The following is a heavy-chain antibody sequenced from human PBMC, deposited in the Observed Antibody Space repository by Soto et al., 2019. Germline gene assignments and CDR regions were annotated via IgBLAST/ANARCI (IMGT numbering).Heavy chain of an antibody. J-gene: IGHJ6*02. V-gene: IGHV3-21*01. CDR2: ISSSSSYI. D-gene: IGHD6-13*01. Sequence: GSLRLSGAASGFTLSSYSMNWVRQAPGKGLELVSSISSSSSYIYYADSVKGRFTISRDNAKNSLYLQMKSTRAEDTALYYCARAGAAARPYYYGMDAWGQGTTVPASS. CDR1: GFTLSSYS. CDR3: ARAGAAARPYYYGMDA.